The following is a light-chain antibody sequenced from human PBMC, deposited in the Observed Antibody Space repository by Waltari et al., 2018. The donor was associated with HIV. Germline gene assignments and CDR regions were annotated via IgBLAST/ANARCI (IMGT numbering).Light chain of an antibody. J-gene: IGLJ2*01. CDR3: ATWDDSLSGVV. CDR1: SSNIGNYY. V-gene: IGLV1-47*01. CDR2: RNN. Sequence: QSVLTQPPSASATPGQRVTISCSGSSSNIGNYYVYWYQQRPGTTPKSLLFRNNRRPPVFPDRLSGAKSGTSASLAISGLLSGDEADYYCATWDDSLSGVVFGGGTKLTVL.